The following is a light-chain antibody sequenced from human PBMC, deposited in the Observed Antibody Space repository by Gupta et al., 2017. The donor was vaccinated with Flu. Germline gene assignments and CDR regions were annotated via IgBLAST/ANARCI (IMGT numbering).Light chain of an antibody. CDR2: EVS. Sequence: DIVMTQTPFSLSVNHGQPASISRKSSQSLLHSDEKTYLYWYLQKPGQPPQLLIYEVSTRFSGVPDRFSCSGSGTDFTLKISRVEADDVGVYYCMQSLQLPLTCGGGTKVEIK. CDR3: MQSLQLPLT. J-gene: IGKJ4*01. CDR1: QSLLHSDEKTY. V-gene: IGKV2D-29*01.